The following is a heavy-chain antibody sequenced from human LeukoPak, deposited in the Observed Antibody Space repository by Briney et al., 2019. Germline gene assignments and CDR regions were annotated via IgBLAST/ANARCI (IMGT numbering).Heavy chain of an antibody. CDR2: ISGSGGST. CDR3: AKAHGNCWLTVSNFDY. J-gene: IGHJ4*02. CDR1: GFTFSSYA. Sequence: GGSLRLSCAASGFTFSSYAMSWVRQAPGKGLEWVSAISGSGGSTYYADSVKGRFTISRDNSKNTLYLQMNSLRAEDTAVYYCAKAHGNCWLTVSNFDYWGQGTLVTVSS. D-gene: IGHD2-21*01. V-gene: IGHV3-23*01.